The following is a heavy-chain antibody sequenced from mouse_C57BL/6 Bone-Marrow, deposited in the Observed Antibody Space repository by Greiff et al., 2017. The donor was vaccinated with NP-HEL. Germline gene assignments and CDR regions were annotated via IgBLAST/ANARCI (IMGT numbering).Heavy chain of an antibody. D-gene: IGHD1-1*01. Sequence: QVQLKQSGAELVRPGTSVKVSCKASGYAFTNYLIEWVKQRPGQGLEWIGVINPGSGGTNYNEKFKGKATLTADQSSSTAYMQLSSLTSEDAAVYVCARLYYGSSYGYWGQGTTLTVSS. V-gene: IGHV1-54*01. J-gene: IGHJ2*01. CDR2: INPGSGGT. CDR3: ARLYYGSSYGY. CDR1: GYAFTNYL.